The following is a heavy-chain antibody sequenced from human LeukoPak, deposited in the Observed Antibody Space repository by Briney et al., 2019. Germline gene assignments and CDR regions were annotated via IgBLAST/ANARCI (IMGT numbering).Heavy chain of an antibody. V-gene: IGHV1-18*01. CDR2: ISAYNGNT. Sequence: XXVGQAPGXGGEGMGWISAYNGNTNYAQKLQGRVTMTTDTSTSTAYMELRSLRSDDTAVYYCAREGSYYGMDVWGQGTTVTVSS. J-gene: IGHJ6*02. CDR3: AREGSYYGMDV.